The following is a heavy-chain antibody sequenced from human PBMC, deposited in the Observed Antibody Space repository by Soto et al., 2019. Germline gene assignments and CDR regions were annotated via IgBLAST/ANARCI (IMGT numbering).Heavy chain of an antibody. D-gene: IGHD2-21*02. CDR1: GGSISSGGYS. J-gene: IGHJ5*02. V-gene: IGHV4-30-2*01. CDR3: ARAKSHCGGDCYSDWFDP. Sequence: SETLSLTCAVSGGSISSGGYSWSWIRQPPGKGVEWIGYIHHSGRTYYNPSLTSRVTISVDRGNHQFSLKLSSVTAADTAVYYCARAKSHCGGDCYSDWFDPWGQGTLVTVSS. CDR2: IHHSGRT.